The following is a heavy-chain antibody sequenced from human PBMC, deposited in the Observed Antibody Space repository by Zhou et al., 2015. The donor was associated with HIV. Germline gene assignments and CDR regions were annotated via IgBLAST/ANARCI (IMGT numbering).Heavy chain of an antibody. CDR2: INPSGGST. J-gene: IGHJ4*02. D-gene: IGHD1-1*01. CDR1: GYTFTSYY. Sequence: QVQLVQSGAEVKKPGASVKVSCKASGYTFTSYYMHWVRQAPGQGLEWMGIINPSGGSTSYAQKFQGRVTMTRDTSTSTVYMELSSLRSEDTAVYYCARSSHWKSTQYTVEPFDYWGQGTLVTVSS. V-gene: IGHV1-46*01. CDR3: ARSSHWKSTQYTVEPFDY.